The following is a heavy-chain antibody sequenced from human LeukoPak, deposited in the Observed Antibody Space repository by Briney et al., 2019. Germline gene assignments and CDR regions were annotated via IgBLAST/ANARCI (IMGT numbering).Heavy chain of an antibody. J-gene: IGHJ4*02. CDR2: IKSKTDGGTT. Sequence: GRSLRLSCAASGFTFSNAWMSWVRQAPGKGLEWVGRIKSKTDGGTTDYAAPVKGRFTISRDDSKNTLYLQMNSLKTEDTAAYYCTTAAATNAFDDYWGQGTLVTVSS. CDR1: GFTFSNAW. V-gene: IGHV3-15*01. CDR3: TTAAATNAFDDY. D-gene: IGHD1-26*01.